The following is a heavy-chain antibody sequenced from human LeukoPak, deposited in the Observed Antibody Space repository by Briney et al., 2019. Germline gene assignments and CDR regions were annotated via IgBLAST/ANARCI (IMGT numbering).Heavy chain of an antibody. D-gene: IGHD5-18*01. CDR2: ISGGGGST. Sequence: PGGSLRLSCAASGFSLSSYWMTWVRQAPGKGLEWVSVISGGGGSTYYTDSVKGRFTISRDNSKNTLFLQMNSLRADDTAVYYCAKASEYSSVNWFDPWGQGTLVTVSS. J-gene: IGHJ5*02. CDR3: AKASEYSSVNWFDP. CDR1: GFSLSSYW. V-gene: IGHV3-23*01.